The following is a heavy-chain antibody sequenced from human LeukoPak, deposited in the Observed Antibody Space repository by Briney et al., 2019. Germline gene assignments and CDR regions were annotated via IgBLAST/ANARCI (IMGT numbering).Heavy chain of an antibody. CDR3: ARMDIELYDFWSGSNWFDP. D-gene: IGHD3-3*01. V-gene: IGHV4-34*01. Sequence: SETLSLTCAVYGGSFSGYYWSWIRQPPGMGLEWIGEINHSGSTNYNPSLKSRVTISVDTSKNQFSLKLSSVTAADTAVYYCARMDIELYDFWSGSNWFDPWGQGTLVTVSS. CDR1: GGSFSGYY. J-gene: IGHJ5*02. CDR2: INHSGST.